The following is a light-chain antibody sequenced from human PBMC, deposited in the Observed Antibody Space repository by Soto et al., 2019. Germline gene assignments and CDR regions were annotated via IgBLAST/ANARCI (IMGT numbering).Light chain of an antibody. V-gene: IGKV3-20*01. CDR1: QSVSSSH. CDR2: GAS. Sequence: EIGFTQSPGTLSFSQGERATLSCRASQSVSSSHLAWYQQKPGQAPRLLIYGASSRATGIPDRFSGSGSGTDFTLTISRLEPEDFAVYYCQQYGSSPKTFGQGTKVDI. CDR3: QQYGSSPKT. J-gene: IGKJ1*01.